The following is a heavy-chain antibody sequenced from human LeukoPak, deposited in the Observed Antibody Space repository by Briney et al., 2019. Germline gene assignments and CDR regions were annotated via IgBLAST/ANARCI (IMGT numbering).Heavy chain of an antibody. V-gene: IGHV1-69*05. Sequence: SVKVSCKASGGTFSSYAISWVRQAPGQGLEWMGGIIPIFGTANYAQKFQGRVTITTDESTSTAYMELSSLRSEDTAVYYCARNWGRIVATIGDYWGQGTLVTVSS. CDR2: IIPIFGTA. D-gene: IGHD5-12*01. CDR3: ARNWGRIVATIGDY. J-gene: IGHJ4*02. CDR1: GGTFSSYA.